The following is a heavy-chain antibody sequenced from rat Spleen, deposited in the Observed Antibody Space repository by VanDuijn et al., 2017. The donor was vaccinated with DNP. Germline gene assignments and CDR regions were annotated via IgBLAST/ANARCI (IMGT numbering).Heavy chain of an antibody. CDR1: AYSITTNY. D-gene: IGHD1-5*01. J-gene: IGHJ2*01. CDR3: ARWNLGTSTLDY. Sequence: VQLQESGPGLLKPSQSLSLTCSVTAYSITTNYWGWIRMFPGNKMEWIGHISYSGTTSYHPPLKSRISITRDTSKNQFFLQLSSVTTEDTATYYCARWNLGTSTLDYWGQGVMVTVSS. V-gene: IGHV3-1*01. CDR2: ISYSGTT.